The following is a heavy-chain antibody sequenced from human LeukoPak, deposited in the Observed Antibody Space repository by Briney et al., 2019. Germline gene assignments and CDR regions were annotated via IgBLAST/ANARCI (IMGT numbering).Heavy chain of an antibody. CDR1: GGSISSSSYY. D-gene: IGHD2-15*01. CDR3: AIGSCYSCWFDP. J-gene: IGHJ5*02. V-gene: IGHV4-39*07. CDR2: IYYSGST. Sequence: PSETLSLTCTVSGGSISSSSYYWGWIRQPPGKGLEWIGSIYYSGSTYYNPSLKSRVTISVDTSKNQFSLKLSSVTAADTAVYYCAIGSCYSCWFDPWGQGTLVTVSS.